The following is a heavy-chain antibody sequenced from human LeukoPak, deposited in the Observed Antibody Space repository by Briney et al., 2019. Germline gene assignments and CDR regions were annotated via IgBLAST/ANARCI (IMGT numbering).Heavy chain of an antibody. V-gene: IGHV3-23*01. CDR2: ISGSAYST. D-gene: IGHD6-19*01. J-gene: IGHJ4*02. CDR1: GFTFSSYA. CDR3: AKETVAAPPIDY. Sequence: GGSLRLSRAASGFTFSSYAMSWVRQAPGKGLEWVSAISGSAYSTYYADSVKGRFTISRDNSKNTLYLQMNSLRDEDTAVYYCAKETVAAPPIDYWGQGTLVTVSS.